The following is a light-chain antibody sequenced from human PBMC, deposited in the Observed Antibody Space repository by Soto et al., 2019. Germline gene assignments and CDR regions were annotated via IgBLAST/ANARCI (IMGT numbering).Light chain of an antibody. CDR1: QGIRNY. Sequence: AIQMTQSPSSLSASVGDRVNITCRASQGIRNYLGWYQQKPGKAPNLLIYGASTLQSGVPSRFSGSGSGTDFTLTIYSLQPEDFATYYCLHDYNYPRTFGQGTRVDVK. V-gene: IGKV1-6*01. CDR3: LHDYNYPRT. J-gene: IGKJ1*01. CDR2: GAS.